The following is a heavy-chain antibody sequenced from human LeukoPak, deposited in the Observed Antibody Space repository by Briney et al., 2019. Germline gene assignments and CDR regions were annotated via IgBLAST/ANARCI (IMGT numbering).Heavy chain of an antibody. V-gene: IGHV4-59*01. CDR2: VYYNGNA. D-gene: IGHD4-17*01. CDR3: ARANPLYGDYHFDY. J-gene: IGHJ4*02. Sequence: SENLSRNCTVSGGSISGYYWTWLRQPQGKGLDWIGFVYYNGNARYNTSLKSRATISVDTSENQFSLKLTSVTAADTAIYYCARANPLYGDYHFDYWGQGSLVTVSS. CDR1: GGSISGYY.